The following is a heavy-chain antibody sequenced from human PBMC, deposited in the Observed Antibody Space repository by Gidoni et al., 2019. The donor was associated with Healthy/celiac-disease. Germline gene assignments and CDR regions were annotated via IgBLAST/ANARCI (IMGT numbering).Heavy chain of an antibody. CDR2: MNPNSGNT. Sequence: QVQLVQSGAEVTKPGASVKVSCKASGYTFPSYDINWVRQATGQGLEWMGWMNPNSGNTGYAQKFQGRVTMTRNTSISTAYMELSSLRSEDTAVYYCARDGGYDYSRRFDPWGQGTLVTVSS. V-gene: IGHV1-8*01. CDR3: ARDGGYDYSRRFDP. J-gene: IGHJ5*02. D-gene: IGHD5-12*01. CDR1: GYTFPSYD.